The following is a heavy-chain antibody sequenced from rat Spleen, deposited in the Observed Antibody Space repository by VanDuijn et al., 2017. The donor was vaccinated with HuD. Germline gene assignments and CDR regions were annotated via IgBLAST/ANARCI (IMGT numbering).Heavy chain of an antibody. CDR1: GHSITSSYR. D-gene: IGHD1-4*01. CDR2: INSAGST. CDR3: ARETTRVMDA. J-gene: IGHJ4*01. V-gene: IGHV3-3*01. Sequence: EVQLQESGPGLVKPSQSLSLTCSVTGHSITSSYRWNWIREFPGNKLEWMGYINSAGSTNYNPSLESRISITRDTSKNQFFLQVNSVTTEDTATYYCARETTRVMDAWGQGASVTVSS.